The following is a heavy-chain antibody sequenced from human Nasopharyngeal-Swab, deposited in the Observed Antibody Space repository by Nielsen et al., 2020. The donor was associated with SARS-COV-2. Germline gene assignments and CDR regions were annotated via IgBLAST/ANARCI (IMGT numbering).Heavy chain of an antibody. Sequence: VRQAPGKGLEWVAVISYDGSNKYYADSVKGRFTISRGNSKNTLYLQMNSLRAEDTAVYYCAKDSSGYYYGTFDYWGQGTLVTVSS. J-gene: IGHJ4*02. D-gene: IGHD3-22*01. V-gene: IGHV3-30*18. CDR3: AKDSSGYYYGTFDY. CDR2: ISYDGSNK.